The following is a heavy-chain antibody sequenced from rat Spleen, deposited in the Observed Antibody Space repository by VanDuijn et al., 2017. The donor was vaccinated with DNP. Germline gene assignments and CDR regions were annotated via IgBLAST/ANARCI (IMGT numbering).Heavy chain of an antibody. Sequence: QVQLKESGPGLMQPSQTLSLTCNVSGFSLTNYGIAWVRQPPGKGLEWLGLIWTGGSTEYNSALESRLSISRDTSKSQVFLKMNSLQTEDTATYYCAREGFGSSYSMDAWGQGTSVTVSS. CDR3: AREGFGSSYSMDA. J-gene: IGHJ4*01. CDR1: GFSLTNYG. D-gene: IGHD1-3*01. CDR2: IWTGGST. V-gene: IGHV2-4*01.